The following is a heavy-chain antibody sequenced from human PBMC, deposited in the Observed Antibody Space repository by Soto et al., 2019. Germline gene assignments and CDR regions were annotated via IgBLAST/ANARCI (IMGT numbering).Heavy chain of an antibody. CDR2: IYYSGST. D-gene: IGHD2-15*01. CDR3: VRSGSVYCSGFTCDSGLYGMDV. Sequence: PSETLSLTCTVSGGSISSSSFHWGWIRQPPGKGLEWIGSIYYSGSTYYSPSLKSRVTISVDTSKNQFSLKLSSVTAADMAVYYCVRSGSVYCSGFTCDSGLYGMDVWGQGTTVTVSS. CDR1: GGSISSSSFH. J-gene: IGHJ6*02. V-gene: IGHV4-39*01.